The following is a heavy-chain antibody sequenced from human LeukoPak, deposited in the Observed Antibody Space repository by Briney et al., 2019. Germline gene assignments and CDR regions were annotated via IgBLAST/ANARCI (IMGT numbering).Heavy chain of an antibody. J-gene: IGHJ4*02. Sequence: GGSLRLSCAASGFTFSNYAMSWVRQAPGKGPEWVSAISGSGHNTYFADSVKGRFTISRDNAKSTLYLQMNSLRAEDTAVYYCAREISGDTNFDSWGQGTLATVSS. CDR1: GFTFSNYA. CDR3: AREISGDTNFDS. D-gene: IGHD3-10*01. V-gene: IGHV3-23*01. CDR2: ISGSGHNT.